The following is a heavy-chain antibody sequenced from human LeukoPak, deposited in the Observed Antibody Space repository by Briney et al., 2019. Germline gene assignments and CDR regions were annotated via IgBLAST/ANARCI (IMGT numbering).Heavy chain of an antibody. Sequence: GRSLRLSCAASGFTFSNYGMHWVRQTPGKGLDWVAVIWHDGSIKYYADSVRGRFTISRDNSMNTVYLQVNSLRAEDTAVYYCAKVRQFTAATGTGLDYWGQGTLVTVSS. V-gene: IGHV3-33*03. D-gene: IGHD6-13*01. J-gene: IGHJ4*02. CDR3: AKVRQFTAATGTGLDY. CDR2: IWHDGSIK. CDR1: GFTFSNYG.